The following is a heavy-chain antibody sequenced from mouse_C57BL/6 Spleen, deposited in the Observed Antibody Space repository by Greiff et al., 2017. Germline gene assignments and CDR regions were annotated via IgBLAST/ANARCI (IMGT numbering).Heavy chain of an antibody. D-gene: IGHD1-1*01. J-gene: IGHJ4*01. CDR2: ISSGGDYS. Sequence: EVKLMESGEGLVKPGGSLKLSCAASGFTFSSYAMSWVRQTPEKRLEWVAYISSGGDYSYYAAPVKGRFTISRDNDRNSLYLQMSSLKSEDTAMDYCTHDYGSSSYAMDYGGQGTSVTVSS. CDR1: GFTFSSYA. V-gene: IGHV5-9-1*02. CDR3: THDYGSSSYAMDY.